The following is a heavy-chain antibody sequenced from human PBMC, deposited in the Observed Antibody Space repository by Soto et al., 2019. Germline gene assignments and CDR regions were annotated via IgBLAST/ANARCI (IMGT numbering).Heavy chain of an antibody. Sequence: GGSLRLSCAASGFTFSSYSMNWVRQAPGKGLEWVSSISSSSSYIYYADSVKGRFTISRDNAKNSLYLQMNSLRAEDTAVYYCARLFHVVVVAATRAQYFDYWGQGTLVTVSS. CDR1: GFTFSSYS. J-gene: IGHJ4*02. CDR3: ARLFHVVVVAATRAQYFDY. CDR2: ISSSSSYI. V-gene: IGHV3-21*01. D-gene: IGHD2-15*01.